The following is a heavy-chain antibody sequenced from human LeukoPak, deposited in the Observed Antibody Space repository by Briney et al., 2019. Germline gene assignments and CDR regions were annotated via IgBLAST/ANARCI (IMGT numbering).Heavy chain of an antibody. D-gene: IGHD1-1*01. CDR2: IYYSGSGST. J-gene: IGHJ4*02. CDR3: ARGEYSGSD. V-gene: IGHV4-59*01. CDR1: GGSTSSYY. Sequence: PSETLSLTCTVSGGSTSSYYWSWIRQPPGKGLEWIGYIYYSGSGSTNYNPSLKSRVTISVDTSKNQFSLKLSSVAAADTAVYYCARGEYSGSDWGQGTLVTVSS.